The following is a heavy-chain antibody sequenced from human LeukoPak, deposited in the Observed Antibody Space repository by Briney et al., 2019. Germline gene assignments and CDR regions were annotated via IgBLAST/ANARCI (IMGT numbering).Heavy chain of an antibody. J-gene: IGHJ4*02. D-gene: IGHD1-26*01. V-gene: IGHV5-10-1*01. Sequence: PGESLRISCKGSGYSFTNYWISWVRQMPGKGLEWMGRTDPSDSYTNYSPSFQGHVTISADKSITTAYLQWSSLNVSPTAMHYCERRHESYYDGFDYWGQGTLVTVSS. CDR3: ERRHESYYDGFDY. CDR1: GYSFTNYW. CDR2: TDPSDSYT.